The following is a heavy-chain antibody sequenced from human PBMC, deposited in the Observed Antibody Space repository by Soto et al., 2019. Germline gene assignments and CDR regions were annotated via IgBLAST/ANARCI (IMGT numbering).Heavy chain of an antibody. V-gene: IGHV3-33*01. CDR1: GFTFSSYG. CDR2: IWYDGSNK. CDR3: ARGGFSSSFFGY. J-gene: IGHJ4*02. Sequence: SLRLSCAASGFTFSSYGMHWVRQAPGKGLEWVAVIWYDGSNKYYADSVKGRFTISRDNSKNTLYLQMNSLRAEDTAVYYCARGGFSSSFFGYWGQGTLVTVSS. D-gene: IGHD6-13*01.